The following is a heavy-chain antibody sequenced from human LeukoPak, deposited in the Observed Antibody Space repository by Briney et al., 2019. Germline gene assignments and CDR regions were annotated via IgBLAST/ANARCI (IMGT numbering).Heavy chain of an antibody. Sequence: GGSLRLSCAASGFTFSSYAMHWVRQAPGKGLEWVANIKQDGSEKYYVDSVKGRFTISRDNAKNSLFLQMNSLRAEDTAVYYCAREDWLQPPRLNWYFDLWGRGTLVTVSS. V-gene: IGHV3-7*01. CDR1: GFTFSSYA. CDR3: AREDWLQPPRLNWYFDL. J-gene: IGHJ2*01. CDR2: IKQDGSEK. D-gene: IGHD5-24*01.